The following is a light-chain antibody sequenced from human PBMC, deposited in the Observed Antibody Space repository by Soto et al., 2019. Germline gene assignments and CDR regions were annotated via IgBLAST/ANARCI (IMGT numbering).Light chain of an antibody. CDR2: DAS. V-gene: IGKV3-11*01. J-gene: IGKJ1*01. CDR1: QSVSTS. CDR3: QVRDVWPS. Sequence: IVLTQSPVTLALSPGESAVLSCRASQSVSTSLAWYQHKPGQAPRLFIYDASKRAPGIPARFTGSGSGTDFSLTISSLEPEDIAVYYCQVRDVWPSFGQGIKVDIK.